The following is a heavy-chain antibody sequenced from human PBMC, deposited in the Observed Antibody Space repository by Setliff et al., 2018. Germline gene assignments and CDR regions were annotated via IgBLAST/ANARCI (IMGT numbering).Heavy chain of an antibody. J-gene: IGHJ5*02. Sequence: ASVKVSCKASGYTFTNYGLSWVRQTPGQGLEWMGWISAYNGNTNYAQKLQGRVTVTTDTSTSTVYMELRSLRSDDTAVYYCARGRRYFGVVSIDWFDPWGQGTLVTVSS. CDR1: GYTFTNYG. V-gene: IGHV1-18*01. CDR3: ARGRRYFGVVSIDWFDP. CDR2: ISAYNGNT. D-gene: IGHD3-3*01.